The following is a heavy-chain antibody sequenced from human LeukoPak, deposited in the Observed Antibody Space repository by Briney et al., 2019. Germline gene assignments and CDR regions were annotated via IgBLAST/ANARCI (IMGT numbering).Heavy chain of an antibody. Sequence: SETLSLTCTVSGGSISSYYWSWIRPPAGKGLEWIGRIYTSGSTNYNPSLKSRVTMSVDTSKNQFSLQLNSVTPEDTAVYYCARGGVAVVGNAPSSGFDYWGQGTLVTVSS. D-gene: IGHD6-13*01. V-gene: IGHV4-4*07. CDR1: GGSISSYY. CDR2: IYTSGST. CDR3: ARGGVAVVGNAPSSGFDY. J-gene: IGHJ4*02.